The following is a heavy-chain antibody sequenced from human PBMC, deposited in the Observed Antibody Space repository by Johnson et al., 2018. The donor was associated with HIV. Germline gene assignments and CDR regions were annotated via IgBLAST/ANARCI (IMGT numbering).Heavy chain of an antibody. V-gene: IGHV3-30*03. Sequence: QVHLVESGGGVVQPGRSLRLSCAASGFTLSTYGMHWVRQAPGKGLEWVAVISYDGNNKYYADSVRGRFTISRDNSKNTLYLQMNSLRAEDTAVYYCARGLSSGYSGYAFDIWGQGTMVTVSS. D-gene: IGHD3-22*01. CDR2: ISYDGNNK. CDR1: GFTLSTYG. J-gene: IGHJ3*02. CDR3: ARGLSSGYSGYAFDI.